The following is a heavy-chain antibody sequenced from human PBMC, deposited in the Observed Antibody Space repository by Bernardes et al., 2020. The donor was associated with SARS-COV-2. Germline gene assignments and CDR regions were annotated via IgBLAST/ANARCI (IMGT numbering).Heavy chain of an antibody. CDR3: AKVRPLPGIRSSYYFDY. CDR1: GFTFSSYA. J-gene: IGHJ4*02. D-gene: IGHD6-6*01. V-gene: IGHV3-23*01. Sequence: GGSLRLSCAASGFTFSSYAMSWVRQAPGKGLEWVSAISGSGGSTYYADSVKGRFTISRDNSKNTLYLQMNSLRAEDTAVYYCAKVRPLPGIRSSYYFDYWGQGTLVTVSS. CDR2: ISGSGGST.